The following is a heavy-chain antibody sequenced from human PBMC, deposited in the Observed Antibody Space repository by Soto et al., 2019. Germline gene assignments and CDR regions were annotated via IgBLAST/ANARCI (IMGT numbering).Heavy chain of an antibody. CDR2: IYYSGST. Sequence: QVQLQESGPGLVKPSQTLSLTCTVSGGSISSGDYYWSWIRQPPGKGLGWIGYIYYSGSTYYNPSLLGRVTISVDTSKNQFSLELSSVTAADTAVYYCARSRAGYYYDSSGPWACDYWGQGTLVTVSS. V-gene: IGHV4-30-4*01. J-gene: IGHJ4*02. D-gene: IGHD3-22*01. CDR3: ARSRAGYYYDSSGPWACDY. CDR1: GGSISSGDYY.